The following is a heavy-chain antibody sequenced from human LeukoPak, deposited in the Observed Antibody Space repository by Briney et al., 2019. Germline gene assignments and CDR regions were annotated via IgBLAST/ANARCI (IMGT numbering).Heavy chain of an antibody. J-gene: IGHJ4*02. Sequence: ASVKVSCKASGYTFTGYYIHWVRQAPGQGLEWMGWINPNSGGTKYAQKFQGGVTMARDTSISTAYMELSGLTSDDTAVYYCARCRYTYGYWDNWGQGTLVTVSS. CDR3: ARCRYTYGYWDN. V-gene: IGHV1-2*02. CDR1: GYTFTGYY. D-gene: IGHD5-18*01. CDR2: INPNSGGT.